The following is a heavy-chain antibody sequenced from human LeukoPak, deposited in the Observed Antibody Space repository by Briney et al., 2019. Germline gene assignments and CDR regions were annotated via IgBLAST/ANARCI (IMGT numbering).Heavy chain of an antibody. D-gene: IGHD6-19*01. CDR3: ARGKISYSSGWYYYFDY. CDR2: IIPIFGTA. V-gene: IGHV1-69*06. J-gene: IGHJ4*02. Sequence: SVKVSCKASGGTFSSYAIGWVRQAPGQGLEWMGGIIPIFGTANYAQKFQGRVTITADKSTSTAYMELSSLRSEDTAVYYCARGKISYSSGWYYYFDYWGQGTLVTVSS. CDR1: GGTFSSYA.